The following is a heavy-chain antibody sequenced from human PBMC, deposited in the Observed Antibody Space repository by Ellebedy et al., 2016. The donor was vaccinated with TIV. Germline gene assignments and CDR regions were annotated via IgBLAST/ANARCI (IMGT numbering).Heavy chain of an antibody. CDR1: GGSVKSYY. CDR3: ARDFRGVDEPFDI. CDR2: VYHFGDT. V-gene: IGHV4-59*02. Sequence: MPSETLSLTCTVSGGSVKSYYWSWVRQPPGKGLEWIGYVYHFGDTKYNPSLKSRVSMSLDMSKNHFSLRLTSVTATDTAVYYCARDFRGVDEPFDIWGQGTMVTVSS. D-gene: IGHD3-10*01. J-gene: IGHJ3*02.